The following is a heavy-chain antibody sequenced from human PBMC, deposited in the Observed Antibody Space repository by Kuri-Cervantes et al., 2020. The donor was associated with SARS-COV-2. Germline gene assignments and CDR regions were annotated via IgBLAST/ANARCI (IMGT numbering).Heavy chain of an antibody. CDR2: IYYSGST. CDR1: GGSISSSCYY. CDR3: ARQRRRVYYGSGGSSPEKGLRNFDY. D-gene: IGHD3-10*01. V-gene: IGHV4-39*01. Sequence: SETLSLTCTVSGGSISSSCYYWGWIRQPPGKGLEWIGSIYYSGSTYYNPSLKSRVTISVDTSKNQFSLKLSSVTAADTAVYYCARQRRRVYYGSGGSSPEKGLRNFDYWGQGTLVTVSS. J-gene: IGHJ4*02.